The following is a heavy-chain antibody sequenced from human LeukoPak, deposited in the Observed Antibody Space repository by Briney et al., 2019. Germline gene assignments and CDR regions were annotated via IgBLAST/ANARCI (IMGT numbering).Heavy chain of an antibody. CDR2: IIPIFGTA. J-gene: IGHJ6*03. CDR1: GGTFSSYA. D-gene: IGHD2-2*01. V-gene: IGHV1-69*13. Sequence: GASVKVSCKASGGTFSSYAISWVRQAPGQGLEWMGGIIPIFGTANYAQKFQGRVTITADESTSTAYMELSSLRSEDTAVYYCVRDPVPAAIRDYYYYYMDVWGKGTTVTVSS. CDR3: VRDPVPAAIRDYYYYYMDV.